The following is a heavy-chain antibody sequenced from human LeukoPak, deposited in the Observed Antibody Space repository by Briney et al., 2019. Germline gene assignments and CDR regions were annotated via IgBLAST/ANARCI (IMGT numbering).Heavy chain of an antibody. CDR1: GFTFSDAW. Sequence: GGSLRLSCAASGFTFSDAWMSWVRQAPGKGLEWVGRITSKTDGGTTDYTAPVKGRFTISRDDSKSTLYLQLKSVKTADTAVYYCSTSLRGGDCCLDYWGQGTLVTVSS. CDR3: STSLRGGDCCLDY. D-gene: IGHD2-21*02. V-gene: IGHV3-15*01. J-gene: IGHJ4*02. CDR2: ITSKTDGGTT.